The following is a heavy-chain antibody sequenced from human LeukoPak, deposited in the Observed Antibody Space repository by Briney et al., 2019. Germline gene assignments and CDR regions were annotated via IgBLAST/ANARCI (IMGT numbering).Heavy chain of an antibody. V-gene: IGHV1-69*13. Sequence: GASVKVSCKASRYTFTGYYMHWVRQAPGQGLEWMGGTIAIFGTANYAQKFQGRVTITADESTSAAYMELSNLRSEDTAMYYCAGAWFRPTNDRRVFFTPWGQGTLVPFSA. CDR1: RYTFTGYY. CDR3: AGAWFRPTNDRRVFFTP. CDR2: TIAIFGTA. D-gene: IGHD3-22*01. J-gene: IGHJ5*02.